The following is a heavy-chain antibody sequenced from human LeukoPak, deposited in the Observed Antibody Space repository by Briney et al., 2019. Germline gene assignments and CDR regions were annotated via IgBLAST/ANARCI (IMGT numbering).Heavy chain of an antibody. V-gene: IGHV4-34*01. CDR1: GGSFSGYY. CDR2: INHSGST. J-gene: IGHJ4*02. Sequence: SETLSLTCAVYGGSFSGYYWSWIRQPPGKGLEWIGEINHSGSTNYNPSLKSRVTLSVDTSKNQFSLKLSSVTAADTAVYYCARGTVRLDRRPNKFDYWGQGTLVTVSS. D-gene: IGHD1-1*01. CDR3: ARGTVRLDRRPNKFDY.